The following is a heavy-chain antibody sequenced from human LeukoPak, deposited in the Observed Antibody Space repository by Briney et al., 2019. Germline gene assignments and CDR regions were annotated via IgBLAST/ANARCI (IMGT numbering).Heavy chain of an antibody. CDR3: ARGVAVATGYYFDY. V-gene: IGHV1-18*01. CDR1: GFTFSAYG. CDR2: ISNHNGNT. D-gene: IGHD3-3*01. Sequence: GASVKVSCKTSGFTFSAYGIAWVRQAPGHGHEWMGWISNHNGNTNYARKFQGRITMTTDTSTGTRFMELRSLESDDTAVYYCARGVAVATGYYFDYGGRGTLVTVAS. J-gene: IGHJ4*02.